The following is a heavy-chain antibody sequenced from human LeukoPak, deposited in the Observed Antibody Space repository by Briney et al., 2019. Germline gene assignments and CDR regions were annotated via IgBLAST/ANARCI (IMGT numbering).Heavy chain of an antibody. V-gene: IGHV4-4*07. J-gene: IGHJ4*02. CDR3: AGRRDGYNFYY. Sequence: SETLSLTCTVSGGSIGSFFWSWIRQPAGKGLEWLGRIYATGTTNYNPSPKSRVTISVDTSKNQFSLKLSSVTAADTAVYYCAGRRDGYNFYYWGQGTLVTVSS. D-gene: IGHD5-24*01. CDR1: GGSIGSFF. CDR2: IYATGTT.